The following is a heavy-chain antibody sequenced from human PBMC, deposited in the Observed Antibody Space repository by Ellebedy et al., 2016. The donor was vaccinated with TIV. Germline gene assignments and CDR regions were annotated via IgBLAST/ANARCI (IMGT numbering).Heavy chain of an antibody. Sequence: PGGSLRLSCAASGFTVTTNYMNWVRQAPGKGLEWVSVIFSAADGGETHYADSVKGRFTISRDSSKNTLYLQMNSLRAEDTALYYCAKSIAAAGKIAAFDIWGQGTMVTVSS. D-gene: IGHD6-13*01. J-gene: IGHJ3*02. CDR2: IFSAADGGET. CDR1: GFTVTTNY. CDR3: AKSIAAAGKIAAFDI. V-gene: IGHV3-53*01.